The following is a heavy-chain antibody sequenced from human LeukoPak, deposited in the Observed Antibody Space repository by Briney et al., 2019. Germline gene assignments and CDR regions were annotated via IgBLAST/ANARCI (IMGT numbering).Heavy chain of an antibody. Sequence: SETLSLACAVYGGSFSGYYWSWIRQPPGKGLEWIGEINHSGSTNYNPSLKSRVTISVDTSKNQFSLKLSSVTAADTAVYYCARVVDTAMVLDYWGQGTLVTVSS. J-gene: IGHJ4*02. D-gene: IGHD5-18*01. CDR1: GGSFSGYY. CDR2: INHSGST. V-gene: IGHV4-34*01. CDR3: ARVVDTAMVLDY.